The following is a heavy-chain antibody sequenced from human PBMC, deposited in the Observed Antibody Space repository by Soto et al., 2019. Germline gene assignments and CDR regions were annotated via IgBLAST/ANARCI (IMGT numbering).Heavy chain of an antibody. D-gene: IGHD4-17*01. CDR2: IYYSGST. V-gene: IGHV4-39*01. J-gene: IGHJ4*02. CDR3: ARRLVDYGDYGPNFDY. Sequence: SETLSLTCTVSGGSISSSSYYWGWIRQPPGKGLEWIGSIYYSGSTYYNPSLKSRVTISVDTSKNQFSLKLSSVTAADTAVYYCARRLVDYGDYGPNFDYWGQGTLVTVSS. CDR1: GGSISSSSYY.